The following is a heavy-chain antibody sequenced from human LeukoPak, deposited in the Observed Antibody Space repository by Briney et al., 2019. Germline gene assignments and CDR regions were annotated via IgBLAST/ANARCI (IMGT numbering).Heavy chain of an antibody. CDR2: ISYDGSNK. D-gene: IGHD1-26*01. J-gene: IGHJ2*01. Sequence: GGSLRLSCAASGFTFSSYAMHWVRQAPGKGLEWVAVISYDGSNKYYADSVKGRFTISRDNAKNSLYLQMNSLRAEDTAVYYCARDRSGGATGTWYFDLRGRGTLVTVSS. V-gene: IGHV3-30*04. CDR1: GFTFSSYA. CDR3: ARDRSGGATGTWYFDL.